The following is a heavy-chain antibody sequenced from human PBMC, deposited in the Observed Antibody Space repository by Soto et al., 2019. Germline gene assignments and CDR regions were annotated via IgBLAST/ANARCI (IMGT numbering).Heavy chain of an antibody. Sequence: GGSLRLSCAASGFTFSSYAMSWVRQAPGKGLEWVSAISGSGGSTYYADSVKGRFTISRDNSKNTLYLQMNSLRAEDTDVYYCAKPPKALGREDYWGQGTLVTVSS. V-gene: IGHV3-23*01. D-gene: IGHD7-27*01. J-gene: IGHJ4*02. CDR3: AKPPKALGREDY. CDR2: ISGSGGST. CDR1: GFTFSSYA.